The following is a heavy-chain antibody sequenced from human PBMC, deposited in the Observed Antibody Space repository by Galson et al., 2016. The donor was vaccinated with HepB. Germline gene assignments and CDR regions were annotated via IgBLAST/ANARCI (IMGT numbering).Heavy chain of an antibody. J-gene: IGHJ5*02. D-gene: IGHD6-6*01. Sequence: SLRLSCAASGFNLNHYSMNWVRQAPGKGLEWVSSISIASSLIYYSDSVQGRFTISRDNAENSLYLQMNSLRVEDTAVYFCARRARSGRQVYLGWFDPWGQGTLVTASS. V-gene: IGHV3-21*01. CDR3: ARRARSGRQVYLGWFDP. CDR2: ISIASSLI. CDR1: GFNLNHYS.